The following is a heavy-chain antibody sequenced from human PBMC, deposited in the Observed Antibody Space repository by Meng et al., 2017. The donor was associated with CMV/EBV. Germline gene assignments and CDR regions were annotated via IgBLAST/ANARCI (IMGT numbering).Heavy chain of an antibody. Sequence: GGSLRLSCAASGFTFGSYAMHWVRQAPGQGLEWMGIINPSGGSTSYAQKFQGRVTMTRDTSTSTVYMELSSLRSEDTAVYYCARPGARRAFDIWGQGTMVTVSS. CDR3: ARPGARRAFDI. D-gene: IGHD3-10*01. J-gene: IGHJ3*02. V-gene: IGHV1-46*01. CDR1: GFTFGSYA. CDR2: INPSGGST.